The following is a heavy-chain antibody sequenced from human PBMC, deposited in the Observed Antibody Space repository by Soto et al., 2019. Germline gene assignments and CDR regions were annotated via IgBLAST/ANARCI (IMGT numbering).Heavy chain of an antibody. V-gene: IGHV4-34*01. CDR3: ARGTVGAAGTRGPFDP. Sequence: SETLSLTCAVYGGTFSSSYWSWIRQPPGKGLEWIGEINLSGSTNYNPPLKSRVPISVDTSKNQFSLKLISVTAADTALYYCARGTVGAAGTRGPFDPWGQGTRVNVSS. CDR1: GGTFSSSY. D-gene: IGHD6-13*01. CDR2: INLSGST. J-gene: IGHJ5*02.